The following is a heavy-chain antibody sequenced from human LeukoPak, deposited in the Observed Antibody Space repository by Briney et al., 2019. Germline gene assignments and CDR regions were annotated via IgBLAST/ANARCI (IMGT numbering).Heavy chain of an antibody. CDR2: IYYSGST. CDR1: GGSISSGDYY. CDR3: ARDARRTVTTTDGPRYYYYYMDV. J-gene: IGHJ6*03. Sequence: SETLSLTCTVSGGSISSGDYYWSWIRQPPGKGLEWIGYIYYSGSTYYNPSLKSRVTISVDTSKNQFSLKLSSVTSADTAVYYCARDARRTVTTTDGPRYYYYYMDVWGKGTTVTVSS. D-gene: IGHD4-11*01. V-gene: IGHV4-30-4*08.